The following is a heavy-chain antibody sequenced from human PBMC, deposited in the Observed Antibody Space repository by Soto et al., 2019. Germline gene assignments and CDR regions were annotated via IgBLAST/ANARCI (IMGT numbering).Heavy chain of an antibody. Sequence: ASVKVSCKASGYTFTCYGISWVRQAPGQGLEWMGWISAYNGNTNYAQKLQGRVTMTTDTSTSTAYMELRSLRSDDTAVYYCARDLRYFDWFHGWFDPWGQGTLVTVSS. V-gene: IGHV1-18*01. CDR2: ISAYNGNT. D-gene: IGHD3-9*01. CDR3: ARDLRYFDWFHGWFDP. CDR1: GYTFTCYG. J-gene: IGHJ5*02.